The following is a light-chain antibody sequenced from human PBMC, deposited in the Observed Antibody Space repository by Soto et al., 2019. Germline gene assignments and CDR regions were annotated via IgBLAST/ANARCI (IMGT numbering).Light chain of an antibody. CDR3: QQYDNSPWA. J-gene: IGKJ1*01. Sequence: EIVFTHSPVTLSLSPVERATLSFRASQSVSSGYLAWYQQKPGQAPRLLIYGASSRATGIPDRFSGSGSGTDFTLAISRLEPEDFAVYYCQQYDNSPWAFGQGTKVDIK. V-gene: IGKV3-20*01. CDR1: QSVSSGY. CDR2: GAS.